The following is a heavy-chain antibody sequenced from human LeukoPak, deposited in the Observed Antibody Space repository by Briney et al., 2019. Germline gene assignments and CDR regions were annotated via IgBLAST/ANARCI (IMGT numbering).Heavy chain of an antibody. CDR1: AYTFTAYY. V-gene: IGHV1-2*02. CDR2: IHPDTGGT. D-gene: IGHD3-10*01. Sequence: ASVKVSCKASAYTFTAYYIHWVRQAPGQGLEWMGWIHPDTGGTSYPQKFQGRVTMAGDTSISTVYMDLSSLTSDDTAVYYCARAGSGAYSSFDYWGQGTLVTVSS. J-gene: IGHJ4*02. CDR3: ARAGSGAYSSFDY.